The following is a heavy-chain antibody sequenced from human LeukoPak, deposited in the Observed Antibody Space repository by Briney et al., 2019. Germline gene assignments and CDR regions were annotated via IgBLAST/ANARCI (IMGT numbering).Heavy chain of an antibody. J-gene: IGHJ4*02. D-gene: IGHD4-17*01. Sequence: PSETLSLTSTVSGGSISSYYWSWIRQPPGKGLEWIGYIYYSGSTNYNPSLKSRVTISVDTSKNQFSLKLSSVTAADTAVYYCARDMTTVTRSLGYWGQGTLVTVSS. CDR1: GGSISSYY. V-gene: IGHV4-59*01. CDR3: ARDMTTVTRSLGY. CDR2: IYYSGST.